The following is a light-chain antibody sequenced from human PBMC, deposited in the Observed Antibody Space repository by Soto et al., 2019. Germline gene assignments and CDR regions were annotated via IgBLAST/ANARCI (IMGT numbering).Light chain of an antibody. Sequence: AIRMTQYPSSFSASTGDRVTITCRSSQGIGSYLAWYQQKPGKAPKLLIYAASTLQSGVPSRFSGSGSGTDFTLTISCLQSEDFATYYCQQYYSYPLTFGGGTKVEIK. CDR3: QQYYSYPLT. CDR2: AAS. J-gene: IGKJ4*01. CDR1: QGIGSY. V-gene: IGKV1-8*01.